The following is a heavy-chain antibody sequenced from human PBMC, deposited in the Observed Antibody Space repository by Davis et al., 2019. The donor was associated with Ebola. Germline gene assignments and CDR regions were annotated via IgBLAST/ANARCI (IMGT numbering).Heavy chain of an antibody. J-gene: IGHJ6*02. CDR1: GGSFSSFY. Sequence: PSETLSLTCAVYGGSFSSFYWSWIRQPPGKGLEWIGEINHSGRSNNNPSLKSRVTISVDTSKNQFSLKLNSVTAADTAVYYCARGQSVGYYYGMDVWGQGTTVTVSS. V-gene: IGHV4-34*01. CDR3: ARGQSVGYYYGMDV. CDR2: INHSGRS.